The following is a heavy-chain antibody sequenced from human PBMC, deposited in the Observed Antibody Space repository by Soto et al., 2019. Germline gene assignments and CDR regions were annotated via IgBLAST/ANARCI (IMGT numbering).Heavy chain of an antibody. D-gene: IGHD2-15*01. CDR2: ISSSSSYI. J-gene: IGHJ4*02. CDR3: ARETGYCSGGSCPEYYFDY. CDR1: GFTFSSYS. Sequence: EVQLVESGGGLVKPGGSLRLSCAASGFTFSSYSMNWVRQAPGKGLEWVSSISSSSSYIYYADSVKGRFTISRDNAKNSLYLQMNSLRAEDTAVYYCARETGYCSGGSCPEYYFDYWGQGTLVTVSS. V-gene: IGHV3-21*01.